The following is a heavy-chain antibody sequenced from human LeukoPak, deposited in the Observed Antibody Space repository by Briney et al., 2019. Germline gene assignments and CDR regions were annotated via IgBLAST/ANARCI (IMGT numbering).Heavy chain of an antibody. V-gene: IGHV1-24*01. J-gene: IGHJ4*02. Sequence: ASVKVSCKVSGYTLTELSMHWVRQAPGKGLEWMGGFDPEDGETIYAQKFQGRVTMTEDTSTDTAYMELCSLRSEDTAVYYCATERTMIVVASTVLFYWGQGTLVTVSS. CDR2: FDPEDGET. CDR1: GYTLTELS. CDR3: ATERTMIVVASTVLFY. D-gene: IGHD3-22*01.